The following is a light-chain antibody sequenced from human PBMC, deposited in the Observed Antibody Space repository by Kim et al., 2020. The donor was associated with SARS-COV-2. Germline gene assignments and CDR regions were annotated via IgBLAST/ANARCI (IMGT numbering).Light chain of an antibody. J-gene: IGLJ1*01. V-gene: IGLV2-14*03. CDR3: SSYSYTGTV. CDR1: SSDVGGFNY. CDR2: DVD. Sequence: PAQSITISCTGTSSDVGGFNYVSLYQQYPGKVPKLIIYDVDKWPSGVSDRFSGSKSGNTASLTISGLQPEDEADYYCSSYSYTGTVFGTGTKVTVL.